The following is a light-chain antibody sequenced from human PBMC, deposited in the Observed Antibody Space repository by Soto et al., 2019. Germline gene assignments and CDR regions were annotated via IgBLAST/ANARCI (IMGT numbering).Light chain of an antibody. CDR2: GAF. J-gene: IGKJ2*01. CDR1: QSVSSTS. V-gene: IGKV3-20*01. CDR3: QQSGKSHPKYT. Sequence: VLTKSPGTLSLSPGERATLSCRASQSVSSTSLAWYQQKPGQPPRHLIFGAFSRSTDIPARFSGSGSGTDITLTISRLEPDDFAVYYCQQSGKSHPKYTFGQGPLWRS.